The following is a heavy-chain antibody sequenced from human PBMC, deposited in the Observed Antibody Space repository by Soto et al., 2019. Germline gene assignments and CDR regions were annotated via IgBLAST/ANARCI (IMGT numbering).Heavy chain of an antibody. J-gene: IGHJ4*02. D-gene: IGHD4-4*01. Sequence: GGSPRLSCAASGFCFSNARIKWVRLSPGKGLEWVGRIKSKTDGGTTDFAAPVKGRFAISRDDSKDMVYLQMNSLKTEDTAVYYCAKSEYSCFWLDYWGQGTLVTVSS. CDR3: AKSEYSCFWLDY. V-gene: IGHV3-15*07. CDR1: GFCFSNAR. CDR2: IKSKTDGGTT.